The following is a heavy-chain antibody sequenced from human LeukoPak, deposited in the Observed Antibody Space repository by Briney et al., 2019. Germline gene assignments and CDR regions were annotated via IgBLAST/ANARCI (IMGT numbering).Heavy chain of an antibody. J-gene: IGHJ4*02. CDR2: IYYSGST. V-gene: IGHV4-59*01. CDR1: GGSITSYY. CDR3: ARETAYCGGDCFTLLDY. D-gene: IGHD2-21*02. Sequence: SETLSLTCTVSGGSITSYYWSWIRQPPGKGLEWIGYIYYSGSTNYNPSLKSRVTISVDTSKDQFSLKLSSVTAADTAVYYCARETAYCGGDCFTLLDYWGQGTLVTVSS.